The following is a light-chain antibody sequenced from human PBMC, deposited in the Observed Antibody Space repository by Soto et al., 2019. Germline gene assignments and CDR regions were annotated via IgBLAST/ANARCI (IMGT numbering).Light chain of an antibody. CDR2: AAS. CDR1: QSVRSW. Sequence: DIQMTQSPSTLSASVGDRVTITLLASQSVRSWLAWYQQKPGKAPNLLIYAASSLQSGVPSRFSGSGSGTDFTLTISSLQPEDFATYYCQQSYSTPPGTFGQGTKVDIK. J-gene: IGKJ1*01. CDR3: QQSYSTPPGT. V-gene: IGKV1-39*01.